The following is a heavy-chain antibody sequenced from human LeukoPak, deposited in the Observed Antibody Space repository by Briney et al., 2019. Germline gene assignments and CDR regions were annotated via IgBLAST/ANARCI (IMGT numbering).Heavy chain of an antibody. Sequence: PGGSLRLACAVSALYCRMFSMGWDRQAPGKGLEWVANIKQDGSEKYYVDSVKGRFTISRDNAKNSLYLQMNSLSVEDTAVYYCVRVRDAYNHPVVYFDYWGQGTLVTVSS. CDR2: IKQDGSEK. V-gene: IGHV3-7*03. CDR3: VRVRDAYNHPVVYFDY. D-gene: IGHD5-24*01. CDR1: ALYCRMFS. J-gene: IGHJ4*02.